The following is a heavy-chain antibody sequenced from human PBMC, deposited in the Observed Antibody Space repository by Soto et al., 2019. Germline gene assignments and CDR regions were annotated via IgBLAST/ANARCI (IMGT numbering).Heavy chain of an antibody. CDR1: GSSFTDYY. V-gene: IGHV1-2*02. Sequence: ASVKVSCQASGSSFTDYYMHWIRQAPGQGLEWMGWIAPHRDGTEFAQKFQGRITLTGDTSTSTAYMELKGLTSADTAVYFCARGPYGDNAFDIWGQGTVVTVSS. J-gene: IGHJ3*02. CDR2: IAPHRDGT. CDR3: ARGPYGDNAFDI. D-gene: IGHD4-17*01.